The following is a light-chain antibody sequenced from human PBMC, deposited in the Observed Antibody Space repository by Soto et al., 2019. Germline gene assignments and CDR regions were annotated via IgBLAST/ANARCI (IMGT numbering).Light chain of an antibody. CDR3: QQYGSPSGT. Sequence: EIVLTQSPGTLSLSPGERATLSCRASQSVSSSYLAWYQHKPGQAPSLLIYVASSRATGIPDRVSGSGSGTDFTLTISRLEPEGFAVYYCQQYGSPSGTFGGGTKVHIK. J-gene: IGKJ4*02. CDR2: VAS. V-gene: IGKV3-20*01. CDR1: QSVSSSY.